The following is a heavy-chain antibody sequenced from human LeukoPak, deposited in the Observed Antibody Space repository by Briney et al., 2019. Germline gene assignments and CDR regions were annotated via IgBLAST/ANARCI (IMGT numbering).Heavy chain of an antibody. J-gene: IGHJ4*02. V-gene: IGHV3-23*01. Sequence: GGSLRLSCAASGFTFSSYAMSWVRQAPGKGLEWVSAISGSGGSTYYADSVKGRFTISRDNSKNTPYLQMNSLRAEDTAVYYCAKDLNPLYDFWSGYKWGQGTLVTVSS. CDR2: ISGSGGST. CDR1: GFTFSSYA. D-gene: IGHD3-3*01. CDR3: AKDLNPLYDFWSGYK.